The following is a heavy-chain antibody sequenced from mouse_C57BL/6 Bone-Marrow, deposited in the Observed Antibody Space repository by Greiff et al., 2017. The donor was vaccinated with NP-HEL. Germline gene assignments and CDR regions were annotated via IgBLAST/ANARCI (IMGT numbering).Heavy chain of an antibody. CDR2: ISSGGSYT. CDR3: ARLRNYAMDY. J-gene: IGHJ4*01. V-gene: IGHV5-6*01. Sequence: VQLQQSGGDLVKPGGSLKLSCAASGFTFSSYGMSWVRQTPDKRLEWVATISSGGSYTYYPDSVKGRFTISRDTAKNTLYLQMSSLKSEDTAMYYCARLRNYAMDYWGQGTSVTVSS. CDR1: GFTFSSYG.